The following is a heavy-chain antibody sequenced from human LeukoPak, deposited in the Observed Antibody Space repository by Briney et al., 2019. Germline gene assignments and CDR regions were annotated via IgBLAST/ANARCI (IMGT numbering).Heavy chain of an antibody. Sequence: GGSLRLSCVASGVTFSGYAMSWVRQAPGKGLEWVSAISGSGGSVYYADSVKGRFTISRDNPNNTLYLQMNSLRAEDTAVYYCATDRNSGKYYDYWGQGTLVTVSS. D-gene: IGHD1-26*01. V-gene: IGHV3-23*01. CDR1: GVTFSGYA. CDR2: ISGSGGSV. CDR3: ATDRNSGKYYDY. J-gene: IGHJ4*02.